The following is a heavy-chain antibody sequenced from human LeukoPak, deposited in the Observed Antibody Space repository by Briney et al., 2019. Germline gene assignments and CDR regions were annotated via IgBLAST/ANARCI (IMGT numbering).Heavy chain of an antibody. J-gene: IGHJ6*02. D-gene: IGHD3-9*01. V-gene: IGHV1-24*01. CDR2: FDPEDGET. CDR1: GYTLTELS. CDR3: ATGPRYFDWFRYYYGMDV. Sequence: ASVKVSCKVSGYTLTELSMHWVRQAPGKGLEWMGGFDPEDGETIYAQKFQGRVTMTEDTSTDTACMELSSLRSEDTAVYYCATGPRYFDWFRYYYGMDVWGQGTTVTVSS.